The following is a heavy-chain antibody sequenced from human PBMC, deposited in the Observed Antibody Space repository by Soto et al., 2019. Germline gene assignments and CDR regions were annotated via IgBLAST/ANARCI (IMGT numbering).Heavy chain of an antibody. V-gene: IGHV3-13*01. CDR1: GFTFSSYD. J-gene: IGHJ4*02. CDR2: IGTAGDT. CDR3: ARVPKDTRSFDY. Sequence: GGSLRLSCAASGFTFSSYDMHWVRQATGKGLEWVSAIGTAGDTYYPGSVKGRFTISRENTKNSLYLQMNSLRAEDTAVYYWARVPKDTRSFDYWGQGTLVTVSS.